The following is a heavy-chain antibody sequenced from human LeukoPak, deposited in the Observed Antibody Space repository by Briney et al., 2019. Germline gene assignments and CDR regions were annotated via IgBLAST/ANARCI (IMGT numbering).Heavy chain of an antibody. V-gene: IGHV1-69*13. J-gene: IGHJ4*02. CDR3: ARDGFYYDSSGYYPFDY. CDR2: IIPIFGTA. CDR1: GGTFSSYA. D-gene: IGHD3-22*01. Sequence: ASVKVSCKASGGTFSSYAISWVRQAPGQGLEWMGGIIPIFGTANYAQKFQGRVTITADESTSTAYMELSSLRSEDTAVYYCARDGFYYDSSGYYPFDYWGQGTLVTVSS.